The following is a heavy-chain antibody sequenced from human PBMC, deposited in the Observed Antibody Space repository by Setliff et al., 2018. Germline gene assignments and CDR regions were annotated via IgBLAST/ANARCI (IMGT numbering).Heavy chain of an antibody. J-gene: IGHJ4*02. Sequence: AGGSLRLSCAASGFTFSSYWMSWVRQAPGKGLEWVANIKQDGSEKYYVDSVKGRFTISRDNAKNSLYLQMNSLRAEDTAVYYCASEDGSGSSWYLSSYGDYWGQGTLVTVSS. V-gene: IGHV3-7*01. CDR2: IKQDGSEK. CDR1: GFTFSSYW. CDR3: ASEDGSGSSWYLSSYGDY. D-gene: IGHD6-13*01.